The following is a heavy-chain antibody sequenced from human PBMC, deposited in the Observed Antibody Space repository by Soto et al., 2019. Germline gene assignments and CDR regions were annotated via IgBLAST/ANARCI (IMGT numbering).Heavy chain of an antibody. CDR1: GFTFSDYA. CDR2: IGRTGSTT. V-gene: IGHV3-23*01. CDR3: VKEEVIAVSRWHRIAS. D-gene: IGHD6-19*01. J-gene: IGHJ4*02. Sequence: PGGSLRLACEVSGFTFSDYAMSWVRQAPGKGLEWVSSIGRTGSTTYHADSVKGRFTISRDNSENTLYLELNGLRAEDTAVYYCVKEEVIAVSRWHRIASWGQGTLVTVSS.